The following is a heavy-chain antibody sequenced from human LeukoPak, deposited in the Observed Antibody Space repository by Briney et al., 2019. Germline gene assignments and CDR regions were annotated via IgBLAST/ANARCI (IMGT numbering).Heavy chain of an antibody. V-gene: IGHV4-34*01. CDR2: INHSGGT. CDR1: GGSFSGYY. J-gene: IGHJ4*02. Sequence: SETLSLTCAVYGGSFSGYYWSWIRQPPGKGLEWIGEINHSGGTNYNPSLKSRVTISVDTSKNQFSLKLSSVTAADTAVYYCARGWADYWGQGTLVTVSS. CDR3: ARGWADY. D-gene: IGHD7-27*01.